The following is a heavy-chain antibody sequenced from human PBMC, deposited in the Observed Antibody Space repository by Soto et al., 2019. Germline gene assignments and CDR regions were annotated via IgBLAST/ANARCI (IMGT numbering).Heavy chain of an antibody. D-gene: IGHD1-26*01. Sequence: QVQLVQSGAEVRKPGASVKVSCRASGYSFTSYYMHWVRQAPGQGLEWVGIINPSGDGTTYTQKFQGRATVYRDTSTSTVYLELSSLTSEDAAVYYCTRSYSGGAGVDFWSQGTLVTVSS. CDR2: INPSGDGT. V-gene: IGHV1-46*01. J-gene: IGHJ4*02. CDR1: GYSFTSYY. CDR3: TRSYSGGAGVDF.